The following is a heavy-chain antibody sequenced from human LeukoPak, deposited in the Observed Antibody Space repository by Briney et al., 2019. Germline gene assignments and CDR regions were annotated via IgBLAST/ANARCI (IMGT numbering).Heavy chain of an antibody. Sequence: GGSLRLSCAASGFTFSSYWMSWVRQAPGKGLEWVANIKQDGSEIYYVDSVKGRFTISRDHAKNSLYLQMKSLRAEDTAVYYCARWDGYNFPFDYWGQGTLVTVSS. D-gene: IGHD5-24*01. V-gene: IGHV3-7*04. CDR2: IKQDGSEI. J-gene: IGHJ4*02. CDR3: ARWDGYNFPFDY. CDR1: GFTFSSYW.